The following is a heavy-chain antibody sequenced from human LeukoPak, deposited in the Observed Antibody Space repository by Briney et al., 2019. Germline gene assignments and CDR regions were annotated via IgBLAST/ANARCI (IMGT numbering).Heavy chain of an antibody. D-gene: IGHD5-12*01. CDR3: ARGPSGYHNT. J-gene: IGHJ4*02. Sequence: PGGSLRLSCAASGFTFSSYSMNWVRQAPGKGLEGVSSISSSSSYIYYADSVKGRFTISRDNAKNTLYLQMNSLRAEDTAVYYCARGPSGYHNTGGQGTLVTVSS. CDR2: ISSSSSYI. CDR1: GFTFSSYS. V-gene: IGHV3-21*01.